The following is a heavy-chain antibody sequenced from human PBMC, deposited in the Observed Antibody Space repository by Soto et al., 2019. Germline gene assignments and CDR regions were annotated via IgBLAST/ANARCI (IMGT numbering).Heavy chain of an antibody. Sequence: QITLKESGPTLVKPTQTLTLTCTFSGFSLSTSGVGVGWIRQPPGKALEWLALIYWNDDKRYSPSLKSRLTIPKDTSKNQVVLTMTNMDPVDTATYYCAHMLPGATYEPDYDILTGNTYYFDYWGQGTLVTVSS. CDR1: GFSLSTSGVG. J-gene: IGHJ4*02. CDR3: AHMLPGATYEPDYDILTGNTYYFDY. V-gene: IGHV2-5*01. D-gene: IGHD3-9*01. CDR2: IYWNDDK.